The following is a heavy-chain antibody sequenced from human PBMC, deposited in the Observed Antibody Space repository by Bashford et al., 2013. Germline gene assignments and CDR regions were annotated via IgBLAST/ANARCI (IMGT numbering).Heavy chain of an antibody. J-gene: IGHJ4*01. CDR2: IYYSGST. CDR1: GGSVSSGSFY. CDR3: VRVVYISGWYLPE. V-gene: IGHV4-61*01. D-gene: IGHD6-19*01. Sequence: SETLSLTCTVSGGSVSSGSFYWSWIRQPPGKGLEWIAYIYYSGSTEYNPSLKSRVTISVDTSKNQFSLKLSSVTAADTAVYYCVRVVYISGWYLPEWGQGTLVTVSS.